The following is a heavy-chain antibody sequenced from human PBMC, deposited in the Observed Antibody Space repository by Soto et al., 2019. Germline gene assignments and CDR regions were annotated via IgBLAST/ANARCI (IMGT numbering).Heavy chain of an antibody. CDR1: GFTFSSYG. V-gene: IGHV3-30*18. J-gene: IGHJ4*02. CDR3: AKDRPWEWRGTGGFDY. Sequence: QVQLVESGGGVVQPGRSLRLPCAASGFTFSSYGLPGVRQAPGKGLEWVAVISYDGSNKYYADSVKGRFTISRDNSKNTLYLQMNSLRAEDTAVYYCAKDRPWEWRGTGGFDYWGQGTLVTVSS. CDR2: ISYDGSNK. D-gene: IGHD3-3*01.